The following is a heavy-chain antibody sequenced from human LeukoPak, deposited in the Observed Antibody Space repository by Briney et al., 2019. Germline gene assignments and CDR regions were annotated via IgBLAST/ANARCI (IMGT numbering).Heavy chain of an antibody. CDR3: ARELRTFDS. CDR1: GFTFSDYY. CDR2: IKHNGDEL. J-gene: IGHJ4*02. D-gene: IGHD3-16*01. Sequence: PGGSLRLSCAASGFTFSDYYMSWIRQAPGKGLEWVANIKHNGDELNYVDSVEDRFTISRDNAKNSLYLHMTGLRAEDTAVYYCARELRTFDSWGQGTLVTVSS. V-gene: IGHV3-7*01.